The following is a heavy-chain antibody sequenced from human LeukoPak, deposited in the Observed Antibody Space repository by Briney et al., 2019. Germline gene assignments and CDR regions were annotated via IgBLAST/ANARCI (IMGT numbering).Heavy chain of an antibody. D-gene: IGHD1-1*01. Sequence: SETLSLTSTVSGGSIDGYYWSWIRQPPGKELEWIGNIYYGGSTNYNPSLKSRVTISGDTSRNHFSLSLSSVTAADTAVYYCARRRRSNWAFDSWGQGTLVTVSS. V-gene: IGHV4-59*08. CDR1: GGSIDGYY. CDR2: IYYGGST. J-gene: IGHJ4*02. CDR3: ARRRRSNWAFDS.